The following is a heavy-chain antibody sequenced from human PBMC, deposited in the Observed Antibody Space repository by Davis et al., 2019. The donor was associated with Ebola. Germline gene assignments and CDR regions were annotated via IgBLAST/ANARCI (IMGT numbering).Heavy chain of an antibody. J-gene: IGHJ4*02. CDR3: ARGVQLWYNFDY. V-gene: IGHV3-30-3*01. CDR1: GFIFSSYA. CDR2: ISYDGSNK. Sequence: GESLKISCAASGFIFSSYAMHWVRQAPGKGLEWVAVISYDGSNKYYADSLKGRFTISRDNAKNSLYLQMNSLRAEDTAVYYCARGVQLWYNFDYWGQGTLVTVSS. D-gene: IGHD5-18*01.